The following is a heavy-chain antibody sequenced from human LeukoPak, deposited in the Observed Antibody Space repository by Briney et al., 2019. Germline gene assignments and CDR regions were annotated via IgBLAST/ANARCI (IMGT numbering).Heavy chain of an antibody. D-gene: IGHD1-26*01. CDR2: IYTSGST. CDR3: ARMISSGSYLAWFDP. V-gene: IGHV4-4*07. CDR1: GGSISSYY. J-gene: IGHJ5*02. Sequence: SETLSLTCTVSGGSISSYYWSWIRQPAGKGLDWIGRIYTSGSTNYNPSLKSRVTMSVDTSKNQFSLKLSSVTAADTAVYYCARMISSGSYLAWFDPWGQGTLDTVSS.